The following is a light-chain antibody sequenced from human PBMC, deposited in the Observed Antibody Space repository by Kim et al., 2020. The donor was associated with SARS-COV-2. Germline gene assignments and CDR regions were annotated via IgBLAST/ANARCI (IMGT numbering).Light chain of an antibody. V-gene: IGLV2-14*03. CDR1: SNDIGAYNV. CDR2: DVS. Sequence: GQSITISCAGTSNDIGAYNVVSWYRQYPGKAPKLIIFDVSDRPSGISNRFSGSKAGNTASLTISGLQAEDEADYYCSSYTGTSTHVFGGGTQLTVL. CDR3: SSYTGTSTHV. J-gene: IGLJ2*01.